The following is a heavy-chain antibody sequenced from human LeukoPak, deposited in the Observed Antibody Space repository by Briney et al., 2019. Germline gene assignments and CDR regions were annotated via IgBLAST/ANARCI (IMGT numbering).Heavy chain of an antibody. D-gene: IGHD5-12*01. V-gene: IGHV7-4-1*02. CDR1: GYTFTGYY. CDR2: INTNTGNP. CDR3: ARTASYELDWFDP. J-gene: IGHJ5*02. Sequence: ASVKVSCKASGYTFTGYYMHWVRQAPGQGLEWMGWINTNTGNPTYAQGFTGRFVFSLDTSVSTAYLQISSLKAEDTAVYYCARTASYELDWFDPWGQGTLVTVSS.